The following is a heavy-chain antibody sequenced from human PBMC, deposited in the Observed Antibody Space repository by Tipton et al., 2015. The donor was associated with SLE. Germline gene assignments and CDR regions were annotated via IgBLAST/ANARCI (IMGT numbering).Heavy chain of an antibody. D-gene: IGHD3-16*01. J-gene: IGHJ6*02. Sequence: SLRLSCVASGFTFSNSAMHWVRQAPGMGLEWVAFISYDGSNRYYADSVKGRFTISRVNSRNSLYLQMNSLRPEDTAVYYCARELIPLYGMDVWGQGTTVTVSS. V-gene: IGHV3-30*04. CDR2: ISYDGSNR. CDR3: ARELIPLYGMDV. CDR1: GFTFSNSA.